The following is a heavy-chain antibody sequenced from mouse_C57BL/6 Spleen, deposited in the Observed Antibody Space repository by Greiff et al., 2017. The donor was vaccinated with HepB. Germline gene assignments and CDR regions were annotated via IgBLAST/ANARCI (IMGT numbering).Heavy chain of an antibody. CDR2: ISYDGSN. D-gene: IGHD3-1*01. CDR1: GYSITSGYY. CDR3: AREGANDAMDY. V-gene: IGHV3-6*01. J-gene: IGHJ4*01. Sequence: DVKLQESGPGLVKPSQSLSLTCSVTGYSITSGYYWNWIRQFPGNKLEWMGYISYDGSNNYNPSLKNRISITRDTSKNQFFLKLNSVTTEDTATYYCAREGANDAMDYWGQGTSVTVSS.